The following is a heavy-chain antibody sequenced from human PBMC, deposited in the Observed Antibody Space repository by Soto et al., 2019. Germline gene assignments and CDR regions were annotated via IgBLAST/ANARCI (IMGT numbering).Heavy chain of an antibody. CDR3: ARPGMGDYDAFDI. J-gene: IGHJ3*02. CDR1: GGSISSSSYY. Sequence: SETLSLTCTVSGGSISSSSYYWGWIRQPPGKGLEWIGSIYYSGSTYYNPSLKSRVTISVDTSKNQFSLKLSSVTAADTAVYYCARPGMGDYDAFDIWGQGTMVTVSS. D-gene: IGHD4-17*01. CDR2: IYYSGST. V-gene: IGHV4-39*01.